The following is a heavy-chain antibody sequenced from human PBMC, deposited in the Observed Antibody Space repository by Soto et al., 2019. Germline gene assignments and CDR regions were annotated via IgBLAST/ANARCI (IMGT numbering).Heavy chain of an antibody. CDR1: GFTFSSYW. J-gene: IGHJ6*02. CDR3: ARENYGDHAGAFALLSYYYYGMDV. CDR2: IKQDGSEK. Sequence: PGGSLRLSCAASGFTFSSYWMSWVRQAPGKGLEWVANIKQDGSEKYYVDSVKGRFTISRDNAKNSLYLQMNSLRAEDTAVYYCARENYGDHAGAFALLSYYYYGMDVWGQGTTVTVSS. D-gene: IGHD4-17*01. V-gene: IGHV3-7*05.